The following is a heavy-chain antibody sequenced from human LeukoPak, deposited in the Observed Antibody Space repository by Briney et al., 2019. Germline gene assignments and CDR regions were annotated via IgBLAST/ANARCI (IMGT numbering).Heavy chain of an antibody. J-gene: IGHJ3*02. D-gene: IGHD5-24*01. CDR1: GGSFSGYY. Sequence: SETLSLTCAVYGGSFSGYYWSWIRQPPGKGLEWIGYIYYSGSTNYNPSLKSRVTISVDTSKNQFSLKLSSVTAADTAVYYCATPRERWLPKNAFDIWGQGTMVTVSS. CDR3: ATPRERWLPKNAFDI. V-gene: IGHV4-59*12. CDR2: IYYSGST.